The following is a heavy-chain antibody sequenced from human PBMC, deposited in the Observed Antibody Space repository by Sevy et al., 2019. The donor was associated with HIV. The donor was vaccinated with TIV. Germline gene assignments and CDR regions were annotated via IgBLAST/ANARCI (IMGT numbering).Heavy chain of an antibody. J-gene: IGHJ6*02. Sequence: SETLSLTCTVSGASISSYYWSWIRQPPGKGLEWVGYIYYNGRINYNPSLKSRVTISVDTSKNQFSLKLISVTAADTAVYYCARSLADYYYGMDVWGQGTTVTVFS. CDR3: ARSLADYYYGMDV. CDR2: IYYNGRI. V-gene: IGHV4-59*01. CDR1: GASISSYY.